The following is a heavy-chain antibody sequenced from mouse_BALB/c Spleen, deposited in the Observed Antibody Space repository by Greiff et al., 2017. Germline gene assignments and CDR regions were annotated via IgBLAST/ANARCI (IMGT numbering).Heavy chain of an antibody. CDR3: ARGPITTATFAY. Sequence: VQLVESGPGLVKPSQSLSLTCSVTGYSITSGYYWNWIRQFPGNKLEWMGYISYDGSNNYNPSLKNRISITRDTSKNQFFLKLNSVTTEDTATYYCARGPITTATFAYWGQGTLVTVSA. J-gene: IGHJ3*01. CDR1: GYSITSGYY. D-gene: IGHD1-2*01. CDR2: ISYDGSN. V-gene: IGHV3-6*02.